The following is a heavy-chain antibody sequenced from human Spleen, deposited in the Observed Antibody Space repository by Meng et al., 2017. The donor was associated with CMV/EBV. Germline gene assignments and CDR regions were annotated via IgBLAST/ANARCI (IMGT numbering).Heavy chain of an antibody. CDR1: GFTFSSYS. V-gene: IGHV3-21*01. J-gene: IGHJ5*02. Sequence: ETLSLTCAASGFTFSSYSMNWVRQAPGKGLEWVSSISSSSSYIYYADSVKGRFTISRDNAKNSLYLQMNSLRAEDTAVYYCARDHIVPAADDWFDPWGQGTLVTVS. D-gene: IGHD2-2*01. CDR2: ISSSSSYI. CDR3: ARDHIVPAADDWFDP.